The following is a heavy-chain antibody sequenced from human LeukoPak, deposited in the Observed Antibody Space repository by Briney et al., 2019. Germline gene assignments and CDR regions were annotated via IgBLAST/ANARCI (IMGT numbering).Heavy chain of an antibody. J-gene: IGHJ4*02. CDR3: AREADGYNSDY. Sequence: GGSLRLSCAASGFTVSSNYMSWVRQAPGKGLEWVSVIYSGGSTYYADSVEGRFTISRDNSKNTLYLQMNSLRAGDTAVYYCAREADGYNSDYWGQGTLVTVSS. V-gene: IGHV3-53*01. CDR2: IYSGGST. CDR1: GFTVSSNY. D-gene: IGHD5-24*01.